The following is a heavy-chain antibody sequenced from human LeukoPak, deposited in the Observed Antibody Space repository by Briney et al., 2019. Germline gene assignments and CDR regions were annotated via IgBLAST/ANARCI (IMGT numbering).Heavy chain of an antibody. CDR1: GFTFSTYN. J-gene: IGHJ4*02. Sequence: GGSLRLSCAASGFTFSTYNMNWIRQAPGKGLEWVPSITTGSTDIYYADSLKGRFTISRDDAKNSVYLQMNSLRVEDTAVYYCARDLPGVPIDHWGQGILVTVSS. CDR2: ITTGSTDI. V-gene: IGHV3-21*06. D-gene: IGHD7-27*01. CDR3: ARDLPGVPIDH.